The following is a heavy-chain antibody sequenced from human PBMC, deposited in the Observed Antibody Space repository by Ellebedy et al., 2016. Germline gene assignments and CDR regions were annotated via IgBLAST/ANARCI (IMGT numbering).Heavy chain of an antibody. CDR1: AFNFRGFG. CDR2: ISDADGTNQ. CDR3: AKGSVGVTYQGYGMDV. D-gene: IGHD1-26*01. Sequence: GESLKISXLVSAFNFRGFGMHWVRQAPGKGLEWVALISDADGTNQRHADSVKGRFTISRDNSINTLFLKMNSLRVEDTAVYYCAKGSVGVTYQGYGMDVWGQGTTVTVSS. V-gene: IGHV3-33*05. J-gene: IGHJ6*02.